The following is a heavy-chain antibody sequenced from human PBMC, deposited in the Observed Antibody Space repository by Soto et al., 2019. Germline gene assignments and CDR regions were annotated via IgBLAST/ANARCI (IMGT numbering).Heavy chain of an antibody. D-gene: IGHD6-6*01. J-gene: IGHJ4*02. CDR1: GFTISSYG. CDR3: ARDQGGIAAAFDY. Sequence: QMQLVESGGGVVQRGRSLRLSCAASGFTISSYGMHWVRQAPGKGLEWVAVIWYDGSNKNYADSVKGRFTISRDNSKNTLYLQMNSLRAEDTAVYYCARDQGGIAAAFDYWGQGTLVTVSS. V-gene: IGHV3-33*01. CDR2: IWYDGSNK.